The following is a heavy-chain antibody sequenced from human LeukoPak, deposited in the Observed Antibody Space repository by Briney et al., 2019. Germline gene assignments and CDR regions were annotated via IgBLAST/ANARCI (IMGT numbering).Heavy chain of an antibody. CDR3: AKPRGYCSSTSCLEDAFDI. D-gene: IGHD2-2*01. J-gene: IGHJ3*02. Sequence: GGSLRLSCAASGFTFSSYAMSWVRQAPGKGLEWVSAISGSGGSTYYADSVKGRFTISRDNSKNTLYLQMNSLRAEDTAVYYCAKPRGYCSSTSCLEDAFDIWGQGTMVTVSS. CDR1: GFTFSSYA. CDR2: ISGSGGST. V-gene: IGHV3-23*01.